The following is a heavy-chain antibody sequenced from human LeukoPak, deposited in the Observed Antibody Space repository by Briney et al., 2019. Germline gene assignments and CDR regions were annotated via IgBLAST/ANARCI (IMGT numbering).Heavy chain of an antibody. CDR1: GFTFSSYE. Sequence: SGGSLRLSCAASGFTFSSYEMNWVRQAPGKGLEWVSYISSSGSTIYYADSVKGRFTISRDNAKNSPYLQMNSLRAEDTAVYYCARDLITGTYVGDWFDPWGQGTLVTVSS. V-gene: IGHV3-48*03. CDR3: ARDLITGTYVGDWFDP. CDR2: ISSSGSTI. D-gene: IGHD1-7*01. J-gene: IGHJ5*02.